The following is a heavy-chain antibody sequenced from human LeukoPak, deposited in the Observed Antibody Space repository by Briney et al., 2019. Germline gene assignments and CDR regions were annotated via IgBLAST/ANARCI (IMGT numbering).Heavy chain of an antibody. D-gene: IGHD2-8*01. CDR3: ASSGQCTNGLCRDVGYMDV. J-gene: IGHJ6*03. CDR1: GGSISSSSYY. V-gene: IGHV4-39*07. Sequence: PSETLSLTCTVSGGSISSSSYYWGWIRQPRGKGLEWIGSIYYSGSTYYNPSLKSRVTISVDTSKNQLSLKLNSATVADTAVYYCASSGQCTNGLCRDVGYMDVWGKGTTVTVSS. CDR2: IYYSGST.